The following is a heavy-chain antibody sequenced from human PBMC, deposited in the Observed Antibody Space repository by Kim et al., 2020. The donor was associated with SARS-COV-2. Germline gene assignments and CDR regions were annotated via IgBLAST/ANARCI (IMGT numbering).Heavy chain of an antibody. J-gene: IGHJ4*02. CDR3: ARGSYSGSYYPLDY. CDR2: TRNKANSYTT. D-gene: IGHD1-26*01. Sequence: GGSLRLSCAASGFTFSDHYMDWVRQAPGKGLEWVGRTRNKANSYTTEYAASVKGRFTISRDDSKNSLYLQMNSLKTEDTAVYYCARGSYSGSYYPLDYWGQGTLVTVSS. CDR1: GFTFSDHY. V-gene: IGHV3-72*01.